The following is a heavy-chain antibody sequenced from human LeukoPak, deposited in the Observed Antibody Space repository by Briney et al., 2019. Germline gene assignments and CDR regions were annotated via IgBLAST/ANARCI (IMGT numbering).Heavy chain of an antibody. D-gene: IGHD1-26*01. V-gene: IGHV3-64*02. Sequence: GGSLRLSCAASGFTFSDYTIHWVRQAPGKRLQSVSAITSNGAYTHYADSVKGRYTISRDNSRNAVFLQMGGLRIEDMAVYYCARVKMGATVSDYYYYYMDVWGKGTTVTVSS. CDR3: ARVKMGATVSDYYYYYMDV. J-gene: IGHJ6*03. CDR2: ITSNGAYT. CDR1: GFTFSDYT.